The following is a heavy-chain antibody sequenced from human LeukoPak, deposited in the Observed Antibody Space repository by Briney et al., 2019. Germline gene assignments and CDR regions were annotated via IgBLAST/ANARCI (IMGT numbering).Heavy chain of an antibody. Sequence: PGESLRLSCAASGFPFSTHSMNWVRQAPGKGLEWVSCISSSSKYIYYADSVKGRFTISRDNAKNSLYLQISSLRAEDTAVYYCARVDYYDSSGYYSRRPKVDIWGQGTMVTVSS. V-gene: IGHV3-21*01. CDR1: GFPFSTHS. CDR3: ARVDYYDSSGYYSRRPKVDI. D-gene: IGHD3-22*01. CDR2: ISSSSKYI. J-gene: IGHJ3*02.